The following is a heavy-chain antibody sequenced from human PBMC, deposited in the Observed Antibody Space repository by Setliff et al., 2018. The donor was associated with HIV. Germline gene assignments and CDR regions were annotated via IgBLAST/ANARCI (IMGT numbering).Heavy chain of an antibody. CDR1: GSIFSISY. CDR2: ISSDGSTT. V-gene: IGHV3-74*03. J-gene: IGHJ4*02. CDR3: VRADHLPT. Sequence: GGSLRLSCAATGSIFSISYMHWVRQAPGRGLEWVSLISSDGSTTTYADSVKGRFTVSRDNAKNTVYLQMNGLRVDDTAMYYCVRADHLPTWGQGTLVTVSS.